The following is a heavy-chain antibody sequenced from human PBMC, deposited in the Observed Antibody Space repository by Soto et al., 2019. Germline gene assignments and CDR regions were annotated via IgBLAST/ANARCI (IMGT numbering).Heavy chain of an antibody. CDR2: INAGNGNT. CDR3: ARDQQFRNWFDS. V-gene: IGHV1-3*01. J-gene: IGHJ5*01. D-gene: IGHD6-13*01. CDR1: GYTFSRYA. Sequence: ASVKVSCKASGYTFSRYAIHWVRQAPGQRLEWMGWINAGNGNTKYSQKFEGRVILTTDTSANTVYMELSSLRFEDTALYYCARDQQFRNWFDSWGQGTLVTVSS.